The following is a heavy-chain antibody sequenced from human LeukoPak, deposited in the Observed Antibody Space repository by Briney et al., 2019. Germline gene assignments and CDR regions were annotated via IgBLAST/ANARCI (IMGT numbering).Heavy chain of an antibody. CDR3: ATATTVTRVGY. V-gene: IGHV3-21*01. J-gene: IGHJ4*02. D-gene: IGHD4-17*01. CDR2: ISSSSSYI. Sequence: GGSLRLSCAASGFTFSSYSMNWARQAPGKGLEWVSSISSSSSYIYYADSVKGRFTISRDNAKNSLYLQMNSLRAEDTAVYYCATATTVTRVGYWGQGTLVTVSS. CDR1: GFTFSSYS.